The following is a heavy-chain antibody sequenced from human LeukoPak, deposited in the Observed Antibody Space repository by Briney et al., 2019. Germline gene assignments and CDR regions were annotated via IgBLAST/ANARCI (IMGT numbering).Heavy chain of an antibody. CDR1: GFTFSSYA. V-gene: IGHV3-23*01. CDR3: AKDPYPHIAVAGTFGY. Sequence: GGSLRLSCAASGFTFSSYAMSWVRQAPGKGLEWVSAISGSGGSTYYADSVKGRFAISRDNSKNTLYLQMNSLRAEDTAVYYCAKDPYPHIAVAGTFGYWGQGTLVTVSS. D-gene: IGHD6-19*01. CDR2: ISGSGGST. J-gene: IGHJ4*02.